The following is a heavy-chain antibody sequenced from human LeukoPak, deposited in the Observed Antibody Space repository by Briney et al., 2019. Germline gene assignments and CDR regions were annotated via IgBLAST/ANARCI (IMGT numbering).Heavy chain of an antibody. CDR3: AKWLVVVNH. V-gene: IGHV3-21*04. CDR1: GFTFSDYN. Sequence: PGGSLRLSCAASGFTFSDYNMNWVRQAPGKGLEWVSFISSSSVSKFYADSVKGRFTISRDNSKNTLYLQMNSLRAEDTAVYYCAKWLVVVNHWGQGTLVTVSS. CDR2: ISSSSVSK. J-gene: IGHJ5*02. D-gene: IGHD3-22*01.